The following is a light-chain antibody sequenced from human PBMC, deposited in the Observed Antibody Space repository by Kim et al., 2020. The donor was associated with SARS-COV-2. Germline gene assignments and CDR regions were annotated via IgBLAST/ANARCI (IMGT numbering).Light chain of an antibody. Sequence: ASVGDRVTITCRASQGISHYLAWYQQKPGKVPKLLIYAASNLQSGVPSRFSGSGSGTDFTLTISSLQPEDVATYYCQKYNSAPLTFGGGTKVDIK. V-gene: IGKV1-27*01. J-gene: IGKJ4*01. CDR3: QKYNSAPLT. CDR2: AAS. CDR1: QGISHY.